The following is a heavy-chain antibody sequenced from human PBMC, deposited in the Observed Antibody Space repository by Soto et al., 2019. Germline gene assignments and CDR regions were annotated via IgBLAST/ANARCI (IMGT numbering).Heavy chain of an antibody. Sequence: GGSLRLSCAASGFTLSSYYMSWVRQAPGKGLEWVANIKQDGSDKYYVDSVKGRFTISRDNAKNSLYLQMNSLRAEDTAVYYCAKSMRLMDVWGQGTTVTVSS. CDR2: IKQDGSDK. V-gene: IGHV3-7*03. CDR1: GFTLSSYY. J-gene: IGHJ6*02. CDR3: AKSMRLMDV.